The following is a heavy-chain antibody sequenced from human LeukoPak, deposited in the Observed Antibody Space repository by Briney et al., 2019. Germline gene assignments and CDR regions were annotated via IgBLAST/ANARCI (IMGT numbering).Heavy chain of an antibody. Sequence: GGSLRLSCAASGFTFSSYAMSWVRQAPGKGLEWVSAISGDGGSTYYADSVKGRFTISRDNSKNTLCLQMNSLRAEDTAVYYCANLITMVRGAVPTWGQGTLVTVSS. J-gene: IGHJ5*02. D-gene: IGHD3-10*01. CDR3: ANLITMVRGAVPT. CDR1: GFTFSSYA. V-gene: IGHV3-23*01. CDR2: ISGDGGST.